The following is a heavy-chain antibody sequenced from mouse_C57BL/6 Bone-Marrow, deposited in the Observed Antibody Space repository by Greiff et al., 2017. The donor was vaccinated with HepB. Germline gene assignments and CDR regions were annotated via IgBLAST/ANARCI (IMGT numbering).Heavy chain of an antibody. Sequence: EVNVVESGGDLVKPGGSLKLSCAASGFTFSSYGMSWVRQTPDKRLEWVATISSGGSYTYYPDSVKGRFTISRDNAKNTLYLQMSSLKSEDTAMYYCARRRMGFDYWGQGTTLTVSS. V-gene: IGHV5-6*02. CDR3: ARRRMGFDY. CDR2: ISSGGSYT. J-gene: IGHJ2*01. D-gene: IGHD2-3*01. CDR1: GFTFSSYG.